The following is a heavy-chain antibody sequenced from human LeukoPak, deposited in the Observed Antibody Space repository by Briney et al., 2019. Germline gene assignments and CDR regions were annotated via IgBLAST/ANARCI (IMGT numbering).Heavy chain of an antibody. CDR3: ARDREYSNSYYMDV. Sequence: GGSLRLSCAASGFTFSSYWMSWVRQAPGKGLEWVANIKQDGSEKYYVDSVKGRFTISRDNAKNSLYLQMSSLRAEDTAVYYCARDREYSNSYYMDVWGKGTTVTVSS. CDR1: GFTFSSYW. J-gene: IGHJ6*03. CDR2: IKQDGSEK. D-gene: IGHD6-6*01. V-gene: IGHV3-7*01.